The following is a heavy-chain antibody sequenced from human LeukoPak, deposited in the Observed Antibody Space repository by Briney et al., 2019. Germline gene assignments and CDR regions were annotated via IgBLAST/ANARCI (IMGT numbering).Heavy chain of an antibody. CDR3: ARDRSLPYDAFDI. D-gene: IGHD1-26*01. CDR1: GFTFSSYW. V-gene: IGHV3-7*01. J-gene: IGHJ3*02. CDR2: IKQDGSEK. Sequence: GGSLRLSCAASGFTFSSYWMSWVRQAPGKGLEWVANIKQDGSEKYYVDSVKGRFTISRDNAKNSLYLQMNSLRAEDTAVYYCARDRSLPYDAFDIWGQGTMVTVSS.